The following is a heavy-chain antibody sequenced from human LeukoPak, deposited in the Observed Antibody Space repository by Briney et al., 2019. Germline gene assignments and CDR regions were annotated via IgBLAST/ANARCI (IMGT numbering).Heavy chain of an antibody. Sequence: ASVKVSCKASGGTFSSYAISWVRQAPGQGLEWMGGIIPIFGTANYAQKFQGRVTITADESTSTAYMELSSLRSEDTAVYYCARDSGYSGYELAYFDYWGQGTLVTVSS. V-gene: IGHV1-69*13. CDR2: IIPIFGTA. J-gene: IGHJ4*02. CDR1: GGTFSSYA. D-gene: IGHD5-12*01. CDR3: ARDSGYSGYELAYFDY.